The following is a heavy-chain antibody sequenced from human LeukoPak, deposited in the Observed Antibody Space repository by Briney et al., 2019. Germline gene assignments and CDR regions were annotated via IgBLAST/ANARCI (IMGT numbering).Heavy chain of an antibody. CDR3: ARETSQKGAHYMDV. J-gene: IGHJ6*03. D-gene: IGHD3-16*01. V-gene: IGHV4-59*01. CDR1: GGSISSYY. Sequence: PSETLSLTCTVSGGSISSYYWSWIRQPPGKGLEWIGYMYYSGYTTYSPSLRSRVTISVDTSKNQFSLKLSSVTAADTAVYYCARETSQKGAHYMDVWGKRTTITISS. CDR2: MYYSGYT.